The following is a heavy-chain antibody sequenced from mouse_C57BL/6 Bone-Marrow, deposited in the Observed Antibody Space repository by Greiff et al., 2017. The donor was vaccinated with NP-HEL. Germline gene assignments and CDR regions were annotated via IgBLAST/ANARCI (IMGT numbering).Heavy chain of an antibody. D-gene: IGHD2-4*01. CDR3: ARRTIYYDYDGRSLDY. CDR1: GYTFTSYW. V-gene: IGHV1-55*01. CDR2: IYPGSGST. J-gene: IGHJ2*01. Sequence: QVQLQQPGAELVKPGASVKMSCKASGYTFTSYWITWVKQRPGQGLEWIGDIYPGSGSTNYNEKFKSKATLIVDTSSRTAYMQLSSLTSEDSAVYYCARRTIYYDYDGRSLDYWGQGTTLTVSS.